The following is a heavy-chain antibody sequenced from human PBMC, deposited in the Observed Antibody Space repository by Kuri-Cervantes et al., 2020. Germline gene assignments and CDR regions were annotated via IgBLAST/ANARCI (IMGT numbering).Heavy chain of an antibody. D-gene: IGHD3-3*01. J-gene: IGHJ4*02. Sequence: GGSLRLSCAASGFTFSSYSMNWVRQAPGKGLEWVSSISSSSSYIYYADSVKGRFTISRDNSKNTLYLQMNSLRAEDTAVYYCAKVTYYDFWSGYYEYYFDYWGQGTLVTVSS. V-gene: IGHV3-21*04. CDR1: GFTFSSYS. CDR3: AKVTYYDFWSGYYEYYFDY. CDR2: ISSSSSYI.